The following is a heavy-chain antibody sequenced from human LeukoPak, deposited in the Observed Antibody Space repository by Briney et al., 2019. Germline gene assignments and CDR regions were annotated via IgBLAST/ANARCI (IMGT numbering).Heavy chain of an antibody. J-gene: IGHJ5*02. CDR3: ARDRSSSGYFGGFDP. Sequence: GGSLRLSCAASGFTFSSYSMNWVRQAPGKGLEWVSSISSSSSYIYYADSVKGRFTISRDNAKNSLYLQMNSLRAGDTAVYYCARDRSSSGYFGGFDPWGQGTLVTVSS. CDR2: ISSSSSYI. V-gene: IGHV3-21*01. D-gene: IGHD3-22*01. CDR1: GFTFSSYS.